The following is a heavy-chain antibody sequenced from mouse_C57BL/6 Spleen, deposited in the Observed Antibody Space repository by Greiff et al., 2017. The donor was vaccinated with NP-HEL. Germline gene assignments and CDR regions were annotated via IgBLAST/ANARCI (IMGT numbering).Heavy chain of an antibody. D-gene: IGHD2-2*01. J-gene: IGHJ3*01. CDR3: TREAYGYDADWFAY. V-gene: IGHV5-9-1*02. CDR2: ISSGGDYI. CDR1: GFTFSSYA. Sequence: EVKVVESGEGLVKPGGSLKLSCAASGFTFSSYAMSWVRQTPEKRLEWVAYISSGGDYIYYADTVKGRFTISRDNARNTLYLQMSSLKSEDTAMYYCTREAYGYDADWFAYWGQGTLVTVSA.